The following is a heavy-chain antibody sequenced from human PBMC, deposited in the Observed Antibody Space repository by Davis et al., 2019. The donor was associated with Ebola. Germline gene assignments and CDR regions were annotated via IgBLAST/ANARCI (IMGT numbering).Heavy chain of an antibody. J-gene: IGHJ4*02. V-gene: IGHV4-38-2*02. D-gene: IGHD3-16*01. CDR1: GYSISSGYY. CDR3: ARHWGNRGFWGV. CDR2: IYHSGST. Sequence: GSLRLSCTVSGYSISSGYYWGWIRQPPGKGLEWIGSIYHSGSTYYNPSLKSRVTISVDTSKNQFSLKLSSVTAADTAVYYCARHWGNRGFWGVWGQGTLVTVSS.